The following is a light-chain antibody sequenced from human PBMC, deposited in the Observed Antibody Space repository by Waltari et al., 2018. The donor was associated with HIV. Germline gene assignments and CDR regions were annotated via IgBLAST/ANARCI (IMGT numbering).Light chain of an antibody. J-gene: IGLJ1*01. CDR2: SND. V-gene: IGLV1-44*01. Sequence: QSVLTPPPSASGTLGQRVSIPCSGTSPNIGGNILNLYQHLPGSAPTPLICSNDQRPSGVPDRFSGSKSGTSGSLAISGRQAEDEADYFCAAWDNSLHGYVFGTGTRVTVL. CDR1: SPNIGGNI. CDR3: AAWDNSLHGYV.